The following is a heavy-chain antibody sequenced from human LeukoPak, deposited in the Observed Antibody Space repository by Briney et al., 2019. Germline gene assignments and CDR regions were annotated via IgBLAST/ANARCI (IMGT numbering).Heavy chain of an antibody. D-gene: IGHD2-8*01. CDR3: AKDRSCINDVGHGDFAY. CDR2: ISGSGGST. J-gene: IGHJ4*02. V-gene: IGHV3-23*01. Sequence: GGSLRLSCAVSGFIFSSYAMSWVRQAPGKGLEWVSTISGSGGSTYYADSVKGRFTISRDNSKNTVYLQMNSLRAEDTAVYYCAKDRSCINDVGHGDFAYWGQGTLVTVSS. CDR1: GFIFSSYA.